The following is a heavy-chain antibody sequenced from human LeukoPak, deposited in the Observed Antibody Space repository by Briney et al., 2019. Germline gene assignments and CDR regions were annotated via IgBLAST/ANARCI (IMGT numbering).Heavy chain of an antibody. Sequence: PGGSLRLSCTASGFTFSTYGMSWVRKAPGKGPEWVSSIGIGGSTTYYADSVKGRFTISRDNSKNTLYLQMNSLRAEDTAVYYCARLVGASDYWGQGTLVTVSS. CDR3: ARLVGASDY. J-gene: IGHJ4*02. CDR1: GFTFSTYG. CDR2: IGIGGSTT. D-gene: IGHD1-26*01. V-gene: IGHV3-23*01.